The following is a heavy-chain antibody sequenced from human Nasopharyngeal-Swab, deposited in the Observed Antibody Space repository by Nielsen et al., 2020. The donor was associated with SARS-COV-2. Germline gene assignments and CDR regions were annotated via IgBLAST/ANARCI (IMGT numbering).Heavy chain of an antibody. CDR2: IYYSGST. D-gene: IGHD3-3*01. CDR3: ARASHVVRFLEPYFDY. CDR1: GGSISSYY. Sequence: SETLSLTCTVSGGSISSYYWSWIRQPPGKGLEWIGYIYYSGSTDYNPSLKSRVTISVDTSKNQFSLKLSSVTAADTAVYCCARASHVVRFLEPYFDYWGQGTLVTVSS. J-gene: IGHJ4*02. V-gene: IGHV4-59*01.